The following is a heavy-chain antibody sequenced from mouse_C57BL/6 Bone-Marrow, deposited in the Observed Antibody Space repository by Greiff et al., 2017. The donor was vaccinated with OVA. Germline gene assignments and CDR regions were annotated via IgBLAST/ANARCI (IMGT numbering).Heavy chain of an antibody. J-gene: IGHJ3*01. CDR3: ARQDDYDWFAY. Sequence: EVKLVESGGGLVKPGGSLKLSCAASGFTFSDYGMHWVRQAPEKGLEWVAYISSGSSTIYYADTVKGRFTISRDNAKNTLFLQMTSLRSEDTAMYYCARQDDYDWFAYWGQGTLVTVSA. D-gene: IGHD2-4*01. V-gene: IGHV5-17*01. CDR2: ISSGSSTI. CDR1: GFTFSDYG.